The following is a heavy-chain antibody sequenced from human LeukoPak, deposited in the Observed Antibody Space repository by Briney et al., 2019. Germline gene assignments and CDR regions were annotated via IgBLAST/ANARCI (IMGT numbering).Heavy chain of an antibody. V-gene: IGHV3-66*02. J-gene: IGHJ4*02. CDR3: ARAVIQLWHGGYFDY. Sequence: GGSLRLSCAASGFTVSSNYMSWVRQAPGKGLEWVSVIYSGGSTYYADSVKGRFTISRDNSKNTLYLQMNSPRAEDTAVYYCARAVIQLWHGGYFDYWGQGTLVTVSS. D-gene: IGHD5-18*01. CDR2: IYSGGST. CDR1: GFTVSSNY.